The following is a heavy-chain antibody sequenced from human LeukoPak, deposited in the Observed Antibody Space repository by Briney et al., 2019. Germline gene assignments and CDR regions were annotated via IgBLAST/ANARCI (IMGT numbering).Heavy chain of an antibody. CDR1: GGSISSYY. V-gene: IGHV4-59*01. Sequence: NPSETLSLTCTVSGGSISSYYWSWIRQPPGKGLEWIGYIYYSGSTNYNPSLKSRVTISVDTSKNQFSLKLSSVTAADTAVYYCARGGSYYGSGRFDYWGQGTLVTVSS. CDR3: ARGGSYYGSGRFDY. D-gene: IGHD1-26*01. CDR2: IYYSGST. J-gene: IGHJ4*02.